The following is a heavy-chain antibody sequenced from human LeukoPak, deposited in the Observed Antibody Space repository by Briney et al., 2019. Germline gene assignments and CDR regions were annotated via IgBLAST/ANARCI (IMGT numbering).Heavy chain of an antibody. CDR3: ARGYYPPRWYFDL. Sequence: SETLSLTCTVSGGSISSYYWSWIRQPPGKGLEWIGYIYYSGSTNYNPSLKSRVTISVDTSKNQFSLKLSSVTAADTAVYYCARGYYPPRWYFDLWGRGTLVTVSS. J-gene: IGHJ2*01. CDR2: IYYSGST. V-gene: IGHV4-59*01. D-gene: IGHD2-21*01. CDR1: GGSISSYY.